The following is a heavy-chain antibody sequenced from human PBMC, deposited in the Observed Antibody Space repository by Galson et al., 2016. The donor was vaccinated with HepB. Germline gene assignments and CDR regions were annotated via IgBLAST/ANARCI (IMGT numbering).Heavy chain of an antibody. D-gene: IGHD3-10*01. V-gene: IGHV3-30*18. Sequence: SLRLSCAASRFTFSSYGMHWVRQAPGKGLEWVAFISFDGSNKYYADSVKGRFTISRDNSNSTLFLQMNSLRTVDTAVYYCAKDRVFGVTMTDSFYYYGMDVWGQGTTVTVSS. CDR2: ISFDGSNK. CDR1: RFTFSSYG. J-gene: IGHJ6*02. CDR3: AKDRVFGVTMTDSFYYYGMDV.